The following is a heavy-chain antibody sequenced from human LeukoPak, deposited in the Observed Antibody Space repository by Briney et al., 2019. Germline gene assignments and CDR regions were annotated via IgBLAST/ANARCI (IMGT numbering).Heavy chain of an antibody. J-gene: IGHJ4*02. CDR1: GFTFSSYG. CDR2: ISYDGSNK. D-gene: IGHD2-8*02. CDR3: ARGPEGYWYSFDY. Sequence: GGSLRLSCAASGFTFSSYGMHWVRQAPGKGLEWVAVISYDGSNKYYADSVKGRFTISRDNSKNTLYLQMNSLRAEDTAVYYCARGPEGYWYSFDYWGQGTLVTVSS. V-gene: IGHV3-30*03.